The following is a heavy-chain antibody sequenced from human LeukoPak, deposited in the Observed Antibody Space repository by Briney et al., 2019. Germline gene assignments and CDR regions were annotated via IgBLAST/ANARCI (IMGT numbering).Heavy chain of an antibody. J-gene: IGHJ4*02. Sequence: PGGSLRLSCAASGFTFSSYAMNWVRQAPGKGLEWVSTVYGNGGDKKYVDSVKGRFTISRDNSKNTLYLQMNSLRADDTAVYYCAQDSAAVGGHDFVSWGQGALVTVSS. CDR1: GFTFSSYA. V-gene: IGHV3-23*01. CDR2: VYGNGGDK. CDR3: AQDSAAVGGHDFVS. D-gene: IGHD1-26*01.